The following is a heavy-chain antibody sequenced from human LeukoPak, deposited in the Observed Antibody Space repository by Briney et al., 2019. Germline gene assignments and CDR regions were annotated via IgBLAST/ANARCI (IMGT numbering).Heavy chain of an antibody. D-gene: IGHD2-21*01. CDR2: FYSGGTT. Sequence: PGGSLRLSCAAPGFTVSSNYMSWVRQATGKGLEWVSVFYSGGTTYYADSVKGRFIISRDSSKNTLYLQMNNLRAEDTAMYFCARTSAVMKPFDYWGQGTLVTVSS. CDR3: ARTSAVMKPFDY. J-gene: IGHJ4*02. V-gene: IGHV3-53*01. CDR1: GFTVSSNY.